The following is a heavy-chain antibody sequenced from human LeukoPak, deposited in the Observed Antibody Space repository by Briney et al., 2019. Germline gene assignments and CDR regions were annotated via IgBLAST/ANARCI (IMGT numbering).Heavy chain of an antibody. D-gene: IGHD5-24*01. CDR3: ARDRDGNNWFDP. V-gene: IGHV4-59*01. Sequence: PSETLSLTCTVSGGSISSYYWSWIRQPPGKGLEWIGYIYYSGSTNYNPSLKSRVTISVGTSKNQFSLKLTSVTAADTAVYYCARDRDGNNWFDPWGQGTLVTVSS. CDR1: GGSISSYY. J-gene: IGHJ5*02. CDR2: IYYSGST.